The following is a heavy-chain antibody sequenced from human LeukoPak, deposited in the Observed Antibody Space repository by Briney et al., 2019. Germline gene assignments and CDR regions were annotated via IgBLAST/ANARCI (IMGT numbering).Heavy chain of an antibody. CDR2: ISGSRGST. CDR3: AKAAAAGKD. Sequence: GGSLRLSCASSGFTFSSYAMSCVRHAPGKGLEWVSAISGSRGSTYYADSVKGRFTISRDNSKNTLYLQMNSLRAEDTAVYYCAKAAAAGKDWGQGTLVTVSS. V-gene: IGHV3-23*01. D-gene: IGHD6-13*01. J-gene: IGHJ4*02. CDR1: GFTFSSYA.